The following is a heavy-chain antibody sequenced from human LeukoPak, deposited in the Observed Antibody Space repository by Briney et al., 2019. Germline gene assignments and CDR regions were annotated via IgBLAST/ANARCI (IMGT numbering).Heavy chain of an antibody. CDR3: ATGGARWFDP. CDR1: GFTFSNYA. V-gene: IGHV3-23*01. D-gene: IGHD3-16*01. Sequence: GGSLRLSCAASGFTFSNYAMSWVRQAPGKVLEWVSSIDDSAFRAYYADSVTGRFTISRDNSKNTLYLQMNSLTAGDTAVYYCATGGARWFDPWGQGTLVTVSS. J-gene: IGHJ5*02. CDR2: IDDSAFRA.